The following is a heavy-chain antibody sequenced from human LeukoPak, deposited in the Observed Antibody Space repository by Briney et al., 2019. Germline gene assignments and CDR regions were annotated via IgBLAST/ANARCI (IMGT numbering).Heavy chain of an antibody. V-gene: IGHV3-30*02. CDR1: GFTFSSYG. CDR2: IPKDGSNK. CDR3: AKARGISAPTGYYYYMDV. J-gene: IGHJ6*03. Sequence: RLXCXXSGFTFSSYGXHWVRQAPGKXREWVGYIPKDGSNKFYADFVKGRFTISRDNSKNTLSLQMNSLRAEDTALYYCAKARGISAPTGYYYYMDVWTGGTTVTVSS. D-gene: IGHD6-6*01.